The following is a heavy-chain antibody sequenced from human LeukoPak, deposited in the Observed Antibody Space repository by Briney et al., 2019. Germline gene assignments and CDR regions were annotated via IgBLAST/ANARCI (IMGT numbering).Heavy chain of an antibody. Sequence: GGSLRLSCAASGFTFGSYWMHWVRQAPGKGLVWVSRTNSDGSSTSYADSVKGRFTISRDNAKNTLYLQMNSLRAEDTAVYYCATKRGSGSYLIDYWGQGTLVTVSS. V-gene: IGHV3-74*01. J-gene: IGHJ4*02. CDR3: ATKRGSGSYLIDY. CDR1: GFTFGSYW. CDR2: TNSDGSST. D-gene: IGHD3-10*01.